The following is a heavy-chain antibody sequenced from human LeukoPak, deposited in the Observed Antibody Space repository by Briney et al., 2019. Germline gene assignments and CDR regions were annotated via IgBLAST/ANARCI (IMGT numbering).Heavy chain of an antibody. CDR3: ARHSYYYDSSGYYYFDY. Sequence: PSETLSLTCAVYGGSFSGYYWTWNRQPPGKGLEWIGEINHSGSTNYNPSLKSRVTVSVDTSKNQFSLKVTSVTAADTAVYYCARHSYYYDSSGYYYFDYWGQGTLVTVSS. CDR1: GGSFSGYY. CDR2: INHSGST. J-gene: IGHJ4*02. V-gene: IGHV4-34*01. D-gene: IGHD3-22*01.